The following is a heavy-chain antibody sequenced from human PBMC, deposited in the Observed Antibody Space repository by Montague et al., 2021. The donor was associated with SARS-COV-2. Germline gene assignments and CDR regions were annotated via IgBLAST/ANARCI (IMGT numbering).Heavy chain of an antibody. Sequence: SETLSLTCTVSGGSISSSSYYWGWIRQPTGKGLEWIGSIYYTGSTNYNPSLKSRVTISADTSKNPFFLTLRSVTAADTAVYYGARHHRIRSSEYYSRYFDFWGQGTLLTVSS. J-gene: IGHJ4*02. V-gene: IGHV4-39*01. CDR2: IYYTGST. D-gene: IGHD3-22*01. CDR1: GGSISSSSYY. CDR3: ARHHRIRSSEYYSRYFDF.